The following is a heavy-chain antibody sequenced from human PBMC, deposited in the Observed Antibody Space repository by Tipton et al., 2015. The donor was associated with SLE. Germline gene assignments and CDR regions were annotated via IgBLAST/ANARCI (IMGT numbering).Heavy chain of an antibody. CDR1: GDSISGYY. Sequence: TLSLTCTVSGDSISGYYWSWIRQPPGKGLEWIGEINHSGSTNYNPSLKSRVTISVDTSKNQFSLKLSSVTAADTAVYYCAREWQWLVREYYFDYWGQGTLVTVSS. V-gene: IGHV4-34*01. J-gene: IGHJ4*02. CDR3: AREWQWLVREYYFDY. D-gene: IGHD6-19*01. CDR2: INHSGST.